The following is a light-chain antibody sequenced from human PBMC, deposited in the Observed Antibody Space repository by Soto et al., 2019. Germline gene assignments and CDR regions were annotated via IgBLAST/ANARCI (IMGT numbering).Light chain of an antibody. CDR2: AAS. CDR3: QQPNSFPMT. J-gene: IGKJ1*01. Sequence: DIQMTQSPSSVSASVGDRVTITCRASQDISSWVAWYQKKPGKAPKLLIYAASTLQTGVPSRFSGSGSGTEFTLTIASLQPEDFATYYCQQPNSFPMTFGQGTKVEIK. CDR1: QDISSW. V-gene: IGKV1-12*01.